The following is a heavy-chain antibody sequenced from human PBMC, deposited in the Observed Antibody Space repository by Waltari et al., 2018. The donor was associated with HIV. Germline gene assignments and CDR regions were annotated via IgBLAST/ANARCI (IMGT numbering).Heavy chain of an antibody. J-gene: IGHJ4*02. CDR3: ARDHYYGSSGYYSDY. CDR1: GYNFTTYG. D-gene: IGHD3-22*01. Sequence: ASVPVSCKASGYNFTTYGITWVRQAPGQGLEWMGWISGYNGDTKDAQKVRGRVTMTTDTSTSTAYLEMGSLRFDDTAVYYCARDHYYGSSGYYSDYWGQGTLVTVSS. V-gene: IGHV1-18*01. CDR2: ISGYNGDT.